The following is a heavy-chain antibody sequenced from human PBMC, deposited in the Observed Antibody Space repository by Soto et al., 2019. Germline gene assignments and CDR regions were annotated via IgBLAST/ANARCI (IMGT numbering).Heavy chain of an antibody. CDR2: ISGSGGST. V-gene: IGHV3-23*01. CDR3: ASETTIHYYYYGMDV. D-gene: IGHD4-17*01. CDR1: GFTFSSYA. J-gene: IGHJ6*02. Sequence: GGSLRLSCAASGFTFSSYATSWVRQAPGKGLEWVSAISGSGGSTYYADSVKGRFTISRDNSKNTLYLQMNSLRAEDTAVYYCASETTIHYYYYGMDVWGQGTTVTVSS.